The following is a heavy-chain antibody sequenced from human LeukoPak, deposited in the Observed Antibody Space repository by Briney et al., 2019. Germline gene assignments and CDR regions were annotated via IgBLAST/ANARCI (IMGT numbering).Heavy chain of an antibody. CDR2: VFDSGGT. D-gene: IGHD6-13*01. CDR1: GGSVSNYW. J-gene: IGHJ4*02. V-gene: IGHV4-59*02. Sequence: SETLSLTCTVSGGSVSNYWWSWIRQPPGKGLEWIGYVFDSGGTNYNPSLKSRVTISVDTSKKQFSLKLSSVTAADTAVYYCARGYSSSWNYFDYWGQGTLVTVSS. CDR3: ARGYSSSWNYFDY.